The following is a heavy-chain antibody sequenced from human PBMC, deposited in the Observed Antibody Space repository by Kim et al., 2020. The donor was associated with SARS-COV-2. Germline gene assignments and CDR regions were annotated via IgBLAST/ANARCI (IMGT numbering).Heavy chain of an antibody. CDR3: AKDSANDYGEQLDY. J-gene: IGHJ4*02. CDR1: GFTFSRYA. CDR2: ISGSGGDS. D-gene: IGHD4-17*01. Sequence: GGSLRLSCAASGFTFSRYAMGWVRQAPGEGLEWVSAISGSGGDSYYADSVKGRFTISRDNSTNTLYMQMNSLRAEDTALYYCAKDSANDYGEQLDYWGQGNLVTVSS. V-gene: IGHV3-23*01.